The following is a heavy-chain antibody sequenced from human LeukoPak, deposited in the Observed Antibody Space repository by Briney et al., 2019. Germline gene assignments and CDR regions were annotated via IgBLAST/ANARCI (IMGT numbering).Heavy chain of an antibody. CDR3: ASHPSSSWFAIYFRS. J-gene: IGHJ4*02. D-gene: IGHD6-13*01. CDR2: IIPKFGST. V-gene: IGHV1-69*01. Sequence: SVTVSCKASGGTFGRSTVSWVRHAPGQGLEWMGGIIPKFGSTNYTQRFQDGVTFTADESTDTAYMELSSLTSDDTALYYCASHPSSSWFAIYFRSWGQGTLVTVSS. CDR1: GGTFGRST.